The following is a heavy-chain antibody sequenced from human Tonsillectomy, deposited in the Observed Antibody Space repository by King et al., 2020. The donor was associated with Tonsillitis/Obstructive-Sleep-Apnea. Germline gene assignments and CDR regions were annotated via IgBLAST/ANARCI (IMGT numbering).Heavy chain of an antibody. D-gene: IGHD4-23*01. CDR2: IYPGDSDT. Sequence: VQLVESGAEVRKPGDSLKISCPGSGYTFTTYWIGWVRQMPGKGLEWMGIIYPGDSDTRYSPSFQGQVIFSVDKSISTAYLHWSSLKASDTAMYYCVRLRGPAGGYGGFDYWGQGVLLTVSS. V-gene: IGHV5-51*03. J-gene: IGHJ4*02. CDR1: GYTFTTYW. CDR3: VRLRGPAGGYGGFDY.